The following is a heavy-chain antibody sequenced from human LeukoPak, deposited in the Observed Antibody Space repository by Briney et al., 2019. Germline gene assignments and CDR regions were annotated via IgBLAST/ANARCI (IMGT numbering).Heavy chain of an antibody. V-gene: IGHV3-9*01. Sequence: GGSLRLSCAASGFTFDDYAMHWVRQAPGKGLEWVSGISWNSGSIGYADSVKGRFTISRDNAKNSLYLQMNSLRAEDTALYYCAKERTGYYGDAFDIWGQGTMVTVSS. CDR2: ISWNSGSI. D-gene: IGHD3/OR15-3a*01. J-gene: IGHJ3*02. CDR3: AKERTGYYGDAFDI. CDR1: GFTFDDYA.